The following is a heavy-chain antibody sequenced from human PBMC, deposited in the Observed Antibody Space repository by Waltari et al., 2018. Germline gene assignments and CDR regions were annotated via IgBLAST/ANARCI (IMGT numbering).Heavy chain of an antibody. D-gene: IGHD1-26*01. CDR3: ARDRGRGLYLDS. Sequence: QLQLQQSAPGLVKPSESLSPTCGVSGDSGSNNYWWSWVRQSPGKGLELIGQIHGSGKTNYNPSLESRVTVSMDTSNNQFSLKLTSPTAADTAVYYCARDRGRGLYLDSWGQGTLVTVSP. CDR2: IHGSGKT. V-gene: IGHV4-4*02. J-gene: IGHJ4*02. CDR1: GDSGSNNYW.